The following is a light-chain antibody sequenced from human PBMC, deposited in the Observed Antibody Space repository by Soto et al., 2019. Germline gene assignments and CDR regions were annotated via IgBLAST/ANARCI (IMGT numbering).Light chain of an antibody. CDR3: QQYNSPIT. Sequence: DIQMTQSPSPLSASVGVTVTITFRASQSISSWLAWYQQKPGKAPKLLIYDASSLESGVPSRFSGSGSGTEFTLTISSLQPDDFATYYCQQYNSPITFGQGTRLEIK. CDR1: QSISSW. J-gene: IGKJ5*01. V-gene: IGKV1-5*01. CDR2: DAS.